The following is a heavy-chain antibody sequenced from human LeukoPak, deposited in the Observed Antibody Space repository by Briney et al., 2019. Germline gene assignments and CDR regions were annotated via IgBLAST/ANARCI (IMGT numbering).Heavy chain of an antibody. J-gene: IGHJ4*02. CDR3: ARLYYDILTGYLYYFDY. Sequence: PSETLPLTCTVSGASISSYYWSWIRQPPGKGLEWIGFIYYSGSTNYNPSLKSRVTISVDTSKNHFSLNLSSVTAADTAVYYCARLYYDILTGYLYYFDYWGQGTLVTVSS. D-gene: IGHD3-9*01. CDR1: GASISSYY. V-gene: IGHV4-59*08. CDR2: IYYSGST.